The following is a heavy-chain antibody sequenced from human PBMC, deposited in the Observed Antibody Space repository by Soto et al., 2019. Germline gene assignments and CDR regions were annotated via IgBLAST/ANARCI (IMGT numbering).Heavy chain of an antibody. J-gene: IGHJ4*02. V-gene: IGHV1-24*01. D-gene: IGHD6-19*01. Sequence: ASVKVSCQASAYSYTSYGISWVRQAPGKGLEWMGGFDPEDGETIYAQKFQGRVTMTEDTSTDTAYMELSSLRSEDTAVYYCATDHWEASSYWGQGTLVTVSS. CDR3: ATDHWEASSY. CDR2: FDPEDGET. CDR1: AYSYTSYG.